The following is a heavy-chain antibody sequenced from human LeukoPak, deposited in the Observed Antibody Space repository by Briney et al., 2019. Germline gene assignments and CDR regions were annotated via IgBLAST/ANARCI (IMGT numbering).Heavy chain of an antibody. V-gene: IGHV3-23*01. D-gene: IGHD6-13*01. Sequence: GGSLRLSCAASGFTFSSYAMSGVRQAPGKGLEWVSAISGSGGSTYYADSVEGRFTISRDNSKNTLYLQMNSLRAEDTAVYYCAKGLAGYSSSWYLTGGYYFDYWGQGTLVTVSS. CDR2: ISGSGGST. CDR3: AKGLAGYSSSWYLTGGYYFDY. CDR1: GFTFSSYA. J-gene: IGHJ4*02.